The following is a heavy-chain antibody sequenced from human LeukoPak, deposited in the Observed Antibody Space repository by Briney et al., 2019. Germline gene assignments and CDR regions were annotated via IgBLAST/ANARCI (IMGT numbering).Heavy chain of an antibody. CDR3: ARDLRDRYYYYMDV. CDR2: INHSGST. Sequence: PSETLSLTCAVYGGSFSGYYWSWIRQPPGKGLEWIGEINHSGSTNYNPSLKSRVTISVDTSKNQFSLKLSSVTAADTAVYYCARDLRDRYYYYMDVWGKGTTVTISS. J-gene: IGHJ6*03. CDR1: GGSFSGYY. V-gene: IGHV4-34*01.